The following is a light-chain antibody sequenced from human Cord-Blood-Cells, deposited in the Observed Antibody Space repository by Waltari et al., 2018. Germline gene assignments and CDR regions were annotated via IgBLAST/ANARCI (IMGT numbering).Light chain of an antibody. CDR3: QQRSNWLFT. CDR2: DAS. J-gene: IGKJ3*01. Sequence: EIVLTQSPATLSLSPGERATLSCRASQRVSSYLAWYQQKPGQAPRLLIYDASNRATGIPARFSGSGSGTDFTLTISSLEPEDFAGYYCQQRSNWLFTFGPGTKVDIK. V-gene: IGKV3-11*01. CDR1: QRVSSY.